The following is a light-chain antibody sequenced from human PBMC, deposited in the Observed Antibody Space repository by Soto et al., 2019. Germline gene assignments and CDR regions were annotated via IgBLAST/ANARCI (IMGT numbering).Light chain of an antibody. J-gene: IGKJ1*01. CDR2: AAS. Sequence: AIRMTQSPSSLSASTGDRVTITCRASQGISSYLAWYQQKPGKAPKLLIYAASTLQSGVPSRFSGSGSGTEFTLTFSCLQSEDFATYYCQQYYNYPRTFGQGTKVEIK. CDR1: QGISSY. V-gene: IGKV1-8*01. CDR3: QQYYNYPRT.